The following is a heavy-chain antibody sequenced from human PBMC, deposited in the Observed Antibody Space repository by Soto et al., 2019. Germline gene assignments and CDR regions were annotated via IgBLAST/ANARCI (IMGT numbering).Heavy chain of an antibody. Sequence: GGSLRLSCTASGFTFGDYAMSWVRQAPGKGLEWVGFIRSKAYGGTTEYAASVKGRFTISRDDSKSIAYLQMNSLKTEDTAVHYCTRGPGIAVAGLFDYWGQGTLVTVSS. CDR1: GFTFGDYA. CDR3: TRGPGIAVAGLFDY. CDR2: IRSKAYGGTT. V-gene: IGHV3-49*04. D-gene: IGHD6-19*01. J-gene: IGHJ4*02.